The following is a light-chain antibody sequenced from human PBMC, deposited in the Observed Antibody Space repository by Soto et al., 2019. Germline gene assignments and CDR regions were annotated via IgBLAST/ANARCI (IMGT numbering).Light chain of an antibody. CDR3: CSYTGGTTAYV. CDR1: RNDVGNYNL. J-gene: IGLJ6*01. V-gene: IGLV2-23*01. CDR2: EDS. Sequence: QAVVTQPASVSGSPGQSITVSCTGSRNDVGNYNLVSWYQQSPGKAPKLLIYEDSKRPSGVSNRFSGSKSGDTASLTISGLQTEDEADYYCCSYTGGTTAYVFGTGTQLTVL.